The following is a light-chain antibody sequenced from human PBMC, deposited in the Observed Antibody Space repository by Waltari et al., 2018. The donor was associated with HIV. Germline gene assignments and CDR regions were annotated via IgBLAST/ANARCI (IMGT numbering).Light chain of an antibody. CDR3: ASYTVNSTGV. J-gene: IGLJ1*01. CDR2: DVN. CDR1: ATDLGRYNY. V-gene: IGLV2-14*03. Sequence: QSALSQPASVSASPGQSLANSCSRSATDLGRYNYDSWYQQHPDRAPTLILFDVNNRPSGISDRFSGSKSGTTASLTISTVRTDDEADYYCASYTVNSTGVFGTGTKLSVL.